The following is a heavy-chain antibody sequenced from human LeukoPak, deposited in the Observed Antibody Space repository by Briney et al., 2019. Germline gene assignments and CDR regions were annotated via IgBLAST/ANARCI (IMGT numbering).Heavy chain of an antibody. J-gene: IGHJ4*02. V-gene: IGHV3-48*02. D-gene: IGHD1-26*01. CDR2: ISSSGGSV. CDR1: GFTVSNYN. Sequence: PGGSLKLSCAASGFTVSNYNMNWVRQAPGKGLEWVGYISSSGGSVYYADSVKGRFSTSRDNAKNSLLMQLNSLRDEDTAVYFCASSGSYRFDYWGQGTLVTVSS. CDR3: ASSGSYRFDY.